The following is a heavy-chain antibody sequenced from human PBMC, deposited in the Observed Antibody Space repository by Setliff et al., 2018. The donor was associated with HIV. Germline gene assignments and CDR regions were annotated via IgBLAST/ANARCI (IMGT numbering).Heavy chain of an antibody. D-gene: IGHD1-26*01. CDR1: GSMFTYAW. Sequence: GGSLRLSCAASGSMFTYAWLSWVRRAPGKGLEWVGRSKGKADGETIDYATPVKGRFIISRDYSENTLFLQMNDLKIEDTGVYYCATESRLLAGGSYPFDNWGQGTLVTVSS. CDR2: SKGKADGETI. CDR3: ATESRLLAGGSYPFDN. J-gene: IGHJ4*02. V-gene: IGHV3-15*01.